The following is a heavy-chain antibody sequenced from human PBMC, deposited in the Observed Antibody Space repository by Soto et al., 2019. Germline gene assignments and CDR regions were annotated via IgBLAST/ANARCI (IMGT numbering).Heavy chain of an antibody. CDR3: TTQGFGGLHGLVDV. Sequence: SETLSLTCTVSGGSISSSKHYCSWIRLSPGKGLEWIGYISNIGFTRYNPSLKSRVSISVDTSKNQFSLKLTSVTAADTAVYYCTTQGFGGLHGLVDVWGQGTTVTVSS. CDR1: GGSISSSKHY. V-gene: IGHV4-61*05. CDR2: ISNIGFT. D-gene: IGHD3-10*01. J-gene: IGHJ6*02.